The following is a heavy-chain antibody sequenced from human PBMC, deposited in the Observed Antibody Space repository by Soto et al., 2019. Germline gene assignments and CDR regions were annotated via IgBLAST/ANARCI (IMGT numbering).Heavy chain of an antibody. V-gene: IGHV1-18*01. CDR2: ISAHNGNT. Sequence: QVHLVQSGAEVKKPGASVKVSCKGSGYAFTTYGITWVRQAPGQGLEWMGWISAHNGNTSFAQKLQGRDTVTRDTSTSTAYMVLRSLRSDDTAVYYWARGRYGDYWGQGALVTVSS. D-gene: IGHD1-1*01. CDR1: GYAFTTYG. J-gene: IGHJ4*02. CDR3: ARGRYGDY.